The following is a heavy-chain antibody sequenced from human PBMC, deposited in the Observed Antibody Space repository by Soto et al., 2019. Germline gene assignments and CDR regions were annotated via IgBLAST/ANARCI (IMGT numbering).Heavy chain of an antibody. V-gene: IGHV1-2*02. CDR2: INPNSGGA. CDR3: ARALYSITGYYYGMDV. CDR1: GGTFTGYY. D-gene: IGHD6-13*01. Sequence: QVQLVQSGAEVKKPGSSVKVSCKASGGTFTGYYMHWVRQAPGQGLEWMGWINPNSGGANYAQKFQGRVTMTRDTSISTAYMELSRLRSDDTAVYYCARALYSITGYYYGMDVWGQGTTVTVSS. J-gene: IGHJ6*02.